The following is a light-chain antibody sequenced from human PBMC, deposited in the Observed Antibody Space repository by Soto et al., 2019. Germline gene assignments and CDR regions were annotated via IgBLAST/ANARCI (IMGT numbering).Light chain of an antibody. CDR2: TAS. CDR3: QHLNTHPRT. Sequence: IQLTPFPSSRSASVGDRVTITCRASQGISSSLDRYQQKPGKAPKLLIYTASTLQSGVPSSFSGSGSGTDFTLTISSLQPEDFETYYCQHLNTHPRTFGQGTKVDIK. J-gene: IGKJ1*01. V-gene: IGKV1-9*01. CDR1: QGISSS.